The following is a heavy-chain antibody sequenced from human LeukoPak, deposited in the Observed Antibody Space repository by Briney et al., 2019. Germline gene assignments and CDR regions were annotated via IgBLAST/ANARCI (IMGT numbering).Heavy chain of an antibody. CDR3: ARGLTIFGVVSMDGY. D-gene: IGHD3-3*01. V-gene: IGHV1-8*03. CDR1: GYTFTSYD. J-gene: IGHJ4*02. Sequence: ASVKVSXKASGYTFTSYDINWVRQATGQGLEWMGWMNPNSGNTGYAQKFQGRVTITRNTSISTAYMELGSLRSEDTAVYYCARGLTIFGVVSMDGYWGQGTLVTVSS. CDR2: MNPNSGNT.